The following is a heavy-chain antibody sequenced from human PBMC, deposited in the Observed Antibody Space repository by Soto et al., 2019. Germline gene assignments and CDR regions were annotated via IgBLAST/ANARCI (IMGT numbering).Heavy chain of an antibody. Sequence: PGGSLRLSCAASGFTFSISWMSWVRQAPGKGLEWVANIKQDGGEKYYVDSVKGRFTISRDNAKNSLYLQMNSLRAEDTAVYYSARDHGGVRFLEWLFQVNGFDPWGQGTLVTVSS. D-gene: IGHD3-3*01. J-gene: IGHJ5*02. CDR1: GFTFSISW. CDR2: IKQDGGEK. CDR3: ARDHGGVRFLEWLFQVNGFDP. V-gene: IGHV3-7*01.